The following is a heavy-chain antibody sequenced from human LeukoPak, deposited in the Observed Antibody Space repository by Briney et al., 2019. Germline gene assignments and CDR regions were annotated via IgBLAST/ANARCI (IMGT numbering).Heavy chain of an antibody. Sequence: SETLSLTCTVSGGSISSYYWSWIRQPPGKGLEWIGYNYNSGSTNYNPSLKSRVTISVDTSKNQFSLKLSSVTAADTAVYYCARGSSSQYWAALPDAFDIWGQGTMVTVSS. CDR1: GGSISSYY. D-gene: IGHD6-13*01. CDR2: NYNSGST. V-gene: IGHV4-59*01. J-gene: IGHJ3*02. CDR3: ARGSSSQYWAALPDAFDI.